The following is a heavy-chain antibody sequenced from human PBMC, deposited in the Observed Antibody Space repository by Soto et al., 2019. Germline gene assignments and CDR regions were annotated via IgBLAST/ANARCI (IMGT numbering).Heavy chain of an antibody. CDR1: GGSISTYY. J-gene: IGHJ4*02. CDR2: IYGSGTT. D-gene: IGHD2-8*01. Sequence: QVQLQESGPGLVKPSETLSLTCTVSGGSISTYYWSWIRQPPGKGLAWIGYIYGSGTTNYNPSFKRRVTISQDTSKNQFSLKLSSVTAAETALYYCAREWVYHGMEYWGQGILVTVSS. CDR3: AREWVYHGMEY. V-gene: IGHV4-59*01.